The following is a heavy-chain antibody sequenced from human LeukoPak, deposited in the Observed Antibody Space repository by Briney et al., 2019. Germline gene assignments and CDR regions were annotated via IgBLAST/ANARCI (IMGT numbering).Heavy chain of an antibody. J-gene: IGHJ4*02. CDR2: VDPEDGET. CDR3: ATDILTGKRFDY. Sequence: ASVKISCKVSGYTFTDYYMHWVQQAPGKGLEWMGLVDPEDGETIYAEKFQDRVTITADTSTDTAYMELSSLRSEDTAVYYCATDILTGKRFDYWGQGTLVTVSS. D-gene: IGHD3-9*01. V-gene: IGHV1-69-2*01. CDR1: GYTFTDYY.